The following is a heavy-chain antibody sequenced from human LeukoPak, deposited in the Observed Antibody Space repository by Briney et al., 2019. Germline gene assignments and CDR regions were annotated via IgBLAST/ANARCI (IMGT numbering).Heavy chain of an antibody. V-gene: IGHV1-2*02. CDR3: ATLDAFDM. J-gene: IGHJ3*02. CDR2: NNPNSGGA. CDR1: GNTFTGYF. Sequence: ASLKVSCKVSGNTFTGYFIHWVRQAPGQGFEWMGWNNPNSGGANYAQKFQGRVTMTRDTSITTAFMELSRLRSDDTAVYFCATLDAFDMWGQGTMVTVSS.